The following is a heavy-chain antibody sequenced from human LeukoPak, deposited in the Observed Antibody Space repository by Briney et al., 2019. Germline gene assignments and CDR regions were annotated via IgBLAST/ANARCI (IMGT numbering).Heavy chain of an antibody. J-gene: IGHJ4*02. CDR2: IYPGDSDT. D-gene: IGHD1-26*01. CDR3: VRARSGEWGLDY. Sequence: GESLKISCKGSGYSFISYWIGWVRQMPGKGLEWMGIIYPGDSDTRYSPSFQGQVTISADKSINTAFLQWSSLKASDTAMYFCVRARSGEWGLDYWGQGTLVTVSS. V-gene: IGHV5-51*01. CDR1: GYSFISYW.